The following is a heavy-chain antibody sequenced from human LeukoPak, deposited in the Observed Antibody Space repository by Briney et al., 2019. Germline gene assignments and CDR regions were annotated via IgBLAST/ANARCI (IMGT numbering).Heavy chain of an antibody. CDR2: IYHSGST. J-gene: IGHJ4*02. V-gene: IGHV4-30-2*01. CDR3: ARVGHYFYGSGSYLGGFDY. CDR1: GDSISGGDYS. D-gene: IGHD3-10*01. Sequence: SETLSLTCTVSGDSISGGDYSWHWIRQPPGNGLEWIGYIYHSGSTYHSPSLESRVTMSVDKSRNQFSLKLTSVTAADTAVYYCARVGHYFYGSGSYLGGFDYWGQGALVIVSS.